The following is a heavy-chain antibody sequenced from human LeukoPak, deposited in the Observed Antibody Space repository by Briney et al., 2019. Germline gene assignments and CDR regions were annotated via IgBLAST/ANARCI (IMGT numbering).Heavy chain of an antibody. J-gene: IGHJ4*02. CDR1: GYTLTELS. CDR3: ARDAHSSYYYDSSGYSNN. CDR2: ISAYNGNT. V-gene: IGHV1-18*01. D-gene: IGHD3-22*01. Sequence: ASVKVSCKVSGYTLTELSMHWVRQAPGQGLEWMGWISAYNGNTNYAQKLQGRVTMTTDTSTSTAYMELRSLRSDDTAVYYCARDAHSSYYYDSSGYSNNWGQGTLVTVSS.